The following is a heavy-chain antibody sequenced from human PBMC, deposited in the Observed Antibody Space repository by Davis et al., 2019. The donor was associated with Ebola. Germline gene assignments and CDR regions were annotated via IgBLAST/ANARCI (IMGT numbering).Heavy chain of an antibody. V-gene: IGHV1-69*06. J-gene: IGHJ6*02. Sequence: SVKVSCKASGYTFTSYAISWVRQAPGQGLEWMGGFIPIFGTANYAQKFQGRVTITADKSTSTAYLELSSLRSEDTAVYYCASSGGGDSSGYYRYYYYYGMDVWGQGTTVTVSS. CDR2: FIPIFGTA. CDR3: ASSGGGDSSGYYRYYYYYGMDV. D-gene: IGHD3-22*01. CDR1: GYTFTSYA.